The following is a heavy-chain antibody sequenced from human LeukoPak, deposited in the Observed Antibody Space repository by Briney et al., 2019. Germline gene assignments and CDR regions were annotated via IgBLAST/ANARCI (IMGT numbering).Heavy chain of an antibody. CDR2: IYPCDSDT. Sequence: GGSLKISRKGCGYSFTTYWIAWVRQLPGKGLAWKRIIYPCDSDTRYSPALKGQVHISSDKSISTAYRQWSRLKASDTGMYYCARRTICSDSGYDPVFDYWGQGTLVTVSS. D-gene: IGHD5-12*01. CDR3: ARRTICSDSGYDPVFDY. CDR1: GYSFTTYW. V-gene: IGHV5-51*01. J-gene: IGHJ4*02.